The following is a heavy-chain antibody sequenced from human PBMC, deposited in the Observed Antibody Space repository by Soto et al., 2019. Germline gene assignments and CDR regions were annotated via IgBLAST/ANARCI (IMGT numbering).Heavy chain of an antibody. V-gene: IGHV1-46*01. CDR1: GYTFTSYY. D-gene: IGHD3-10*01. CDR2: INPSGGST. CDR3: ARRGITMVRGGFD. Sequence: QVQLVQSGAEVKKPGASVKVSCKASGYTFTSYYMHWVRQAPGQGLEWMGIINPSGGSTSYAQKFQGGVTMTRDTSTSTVYMELSSLRSEDTAVYYCARRGITMVRGGFDWGQGTLVTVSS. J-gene: IGHJ4*02.